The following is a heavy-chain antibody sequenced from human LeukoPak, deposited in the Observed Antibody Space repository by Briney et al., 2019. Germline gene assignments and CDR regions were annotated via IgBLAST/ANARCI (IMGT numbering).Heavy chain of an antibody. Sequence: SQTLSLTCTVSGGSISSGGYYWSWIRQHPGKDLEWIGYIYYSGSTYYNPSLKSRVTISVDTSKNQFSLKLSSVTAADTAVYYCARYYDFWMDVWGKGTTVTVSS. CDR1: GGSISSGGYY. D-gene: IGHD3-3*01. V-gene: IGHV4-31*03. CDR2: IYYSGST. CDR3: ARYYDFWMDV. J-gene: IGHJ6*04.